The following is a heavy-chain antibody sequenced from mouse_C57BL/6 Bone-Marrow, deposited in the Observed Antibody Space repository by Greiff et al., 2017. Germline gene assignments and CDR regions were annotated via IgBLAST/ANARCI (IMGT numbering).Heavy chain of an antibody. CDR2: FDPENGDT. J-gene: IGHJ1*03. D-gene: IGHD2-12*01. Sequence: VQLKASGAELVRPGASVKLSCTASGFNINDDYMHWVKQRSEQGLEWIGWFDPENGDTEYASKFQGKATITADTTSNPAYLQLSSLTSEDTAVYYCTFYDGWYFDVWGTGTTVTVSS. V-gene: IGHV14-4*01. CDR1: GFNINDDY. CDR3: TFYDGWYFDV.